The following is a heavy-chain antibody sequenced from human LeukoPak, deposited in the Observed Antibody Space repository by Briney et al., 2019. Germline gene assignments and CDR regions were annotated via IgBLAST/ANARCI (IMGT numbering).Heavy chain of an antibody. J-gene: IGHJ3*02. CDR1: GFTFDDYA. CDR3: AKGSSGWSTDAFDI. V-gene: IGHV3-9*01. D-gene: IGHD6-19*01. CDR2: INWNTNSI. Sequence: GGSLRLSCAASGFTFDDYAMHWVRQAPGKGLEWVSGINWNTNSIKYADSVKGQFTISRDNAKNSLYLQMNSLRAEDTAFYYCAKGSSGWSTDAFDIWGQGTMVTVSS.